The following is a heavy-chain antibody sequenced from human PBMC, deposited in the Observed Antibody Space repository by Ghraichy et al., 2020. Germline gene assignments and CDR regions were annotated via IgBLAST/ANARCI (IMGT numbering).Heavy chain of an antibody. V-gene: IGHV3-21*01. CDR1: GFTYSSYS. D-gene: IGHD3-3*01. CDR3: ARDRVLRFLEWFIERGDY. J-gene: IGHJ4*02. CDR2: ISSSSDNK. Sequence: GGSLRLSCVASGFTYSSYSMNWVRQAPGKGLEWVSSISSSSDNKYYADSVKDRFTISRDNAKNSLYLQMNSLRAEDTAVYYCARDRVLRFLEWFIERGDYWGQGTLVTVSS.